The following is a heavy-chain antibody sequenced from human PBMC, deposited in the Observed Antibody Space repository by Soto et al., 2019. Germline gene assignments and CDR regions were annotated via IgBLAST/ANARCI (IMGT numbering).Heavy chain of an antibody. J-gene: IGHJ6*02. V-gene: IGHV1-18*01. D-gene: IGHD3-9*01. CDR1: GYTFHNNG. Sequence: ASVKVSCKASGYTFHNNGVSWVRQAPGQGLEWMGRISAYNYNTHYAYNLQDRVTMTTDASTSTVYMELRSLRSDDTAVYYCARDTYYDILTGYLARKFNGMDVWGQGTKVTAP. CDR2: ISAYNYNT. CDR3: ARDTYYDILTGYLARKFNGMDV.